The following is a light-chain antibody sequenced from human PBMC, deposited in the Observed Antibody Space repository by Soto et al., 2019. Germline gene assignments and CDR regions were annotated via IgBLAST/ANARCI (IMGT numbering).Light chain of an antibody. V-gene: IGKV1-5*01. CDR3: QQLNFYPFT. Sequence: DIQMTQSPSALSASVGDRATITCRASQSISSWLAWYQQKPGKAPKLLIYDASTLQSGVPSRFSGSGSGTDFTLTISSLQPEDFATYYCQQLNFYPFTFGQGTRLEIK. CDR1: QSISSW. CDR2: DAS. J-gene: IGKJ5*01.